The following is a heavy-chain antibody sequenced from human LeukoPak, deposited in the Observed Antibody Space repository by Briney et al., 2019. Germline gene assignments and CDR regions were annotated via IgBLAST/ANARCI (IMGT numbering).Heavy chain of an antibody. V-gene: IGHV1-24*01. CDR2: FDPEDGET. Sequence: ASVKVSCKVSGYTLTELSMHWVRQAPGKGLEWMGGFDPEDGETIYAQKFQGRVTMTEDTSTDTAYMELSSLRSEDTAVYYCARGGTYCSSTSCYPFYYMDVWGKGTTVTVSS. D-gene: IGHD2-2*01. J-gene: IGHJ6*03. CDR1: GYTLTELS. CDR3: ARGGTYCSSTSCYPFYYMDV.